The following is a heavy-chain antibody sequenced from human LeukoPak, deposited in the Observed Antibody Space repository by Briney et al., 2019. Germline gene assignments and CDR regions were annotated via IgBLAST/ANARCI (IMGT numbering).Heavy chain of an antibody. CDR2: IYYSGST. CDR1: GGSVSSGSYY. Sequence: SSETLSLTCTVSGGSVSSGSYYWSWIRQPPGKGLERIGYIYYSGSTNYNPSLKSRVTISVDTSKNQFSLRLSSVTAADTAVYYCARGVATSNFDYWGQGTLVTVSS. CDR3: ARGVATSNFDY. J-gene: IGHJ4*02. D-gene: IGHD5-12*01. V-gene: IGHV4-61*01.